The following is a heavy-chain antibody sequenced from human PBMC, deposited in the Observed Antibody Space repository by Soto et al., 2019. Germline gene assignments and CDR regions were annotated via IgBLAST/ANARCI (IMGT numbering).Heavy chain of an antibody. CDR2: ISAYNGNT. D-gene: IGHD1-26*01. V-gene: IGHV1-18*01. CDR3: ARGLITGSQYSGGWYYFDS. J-gene: IGHJ4*02. Sequence: GASVKVSCKASGYTFTSYGISWVRQAPGQGLEWMGWISAYNGNTNYAQKVQGRVTMTTDTSTSTAYMELRSLRSDDTAVYYCARGLITGSQYSGGWYYFDSWGQGTQVTVSS. CDR1: GYTFTSYG.